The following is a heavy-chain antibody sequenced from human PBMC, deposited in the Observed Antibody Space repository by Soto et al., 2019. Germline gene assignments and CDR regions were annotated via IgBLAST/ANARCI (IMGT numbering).Heavy chain of an antibody. CDR3: ARDWRYCSGGSCYSDAFEI. V-gene: IGHV1-69*13. Sequence: SVKVSCKASGGTFSSYAISWVRQAPGQGLEWMGGIIPIFGTANYAQKFQGRVTITADESTSTAYMELSSLRSEDTAVYYCARDWRYCSGGSCYSDAFEIWGQGTMVTVSS. CDR1: GGTFSSYA. J-gene: IGHJ3*02. D-gene: IGHD2-15*01. CDR2: IIPIFGTA.